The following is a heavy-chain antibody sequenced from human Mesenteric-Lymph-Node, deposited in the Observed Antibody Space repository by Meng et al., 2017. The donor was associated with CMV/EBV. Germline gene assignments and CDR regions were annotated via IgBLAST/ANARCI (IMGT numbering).Heavy chain of an antibody. CDR3: ARGLVRFGELSPYYYGMDV. J-gene: IGHJ6*02. Sequence: SETLSLTCSVSGGSISSGDYFWNWIRQHPGQDLEWIDYIYHSGGTYSNPSLRSRINISVDTSKNQVSLKLSSVTAADTAVYYCARGLVRFGELSPYYYGMDVWGQGTTVIVSS. CDR2: IYHSGGT. V-gene: IGHV4-31*03. CDR1: GGSISSGDYF. D-gene: IGHD3-10*01.